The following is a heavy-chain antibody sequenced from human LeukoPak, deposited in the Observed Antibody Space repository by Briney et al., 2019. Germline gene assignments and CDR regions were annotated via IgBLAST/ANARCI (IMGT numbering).Heavy chain of an antibody. Sequence: GGSLRLSCAASGFTVSNNYLHWVRQAPGKGLEWVSVIYSGGTTYYANSVKGRFTISRDNSKNTLYLQMNSLRAEDTAVYYCAKGGNWNGLNYFDYWGQGTLVTVSS. J-gene: IGHJ4*02. V-gene: IGHV3-53*01. D-gene: IGHD1-1*01. CDR3: AKGGNWNGLNYFDY. CDR1: GFTVSNNY. CDR2: IYSGGTT.